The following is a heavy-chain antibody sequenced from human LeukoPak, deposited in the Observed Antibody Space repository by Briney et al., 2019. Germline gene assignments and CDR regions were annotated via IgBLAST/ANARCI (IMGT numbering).Heavy chain of an antibody. CDR1: GGTFSSYA. CDR2: IIPIFGTA. Sequence: GASVKVSCKASGGTFSSYAISWVRQAPGQGLEWMGRIIPIFGTANYAQKFQGRVTITTDESTSTAYMELSSLRSEDTAVYYCARDVGHGEQLDPFDYWGQGTLVTVSS. D-gene: IGHD6-13*01. CDR3: ARDVGHGEQLDPFDY. J-gene: IGHJ4*02. V-gene: IGHV1-69*05.